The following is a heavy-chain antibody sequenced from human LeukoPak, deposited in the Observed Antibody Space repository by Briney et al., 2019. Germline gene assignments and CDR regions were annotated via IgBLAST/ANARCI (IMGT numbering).Heavy chain of an antibody. Sequence: GGSLRLSCATSGFTFSSYWMSWVRQAPGKGLEWVANIKQDGSEKYYVDSVKGRFTISRDNAKNSLYLQMNSLRAEDTAVYYCARDNALHIGITMVRGYGMDVWGQGTTVTVSS. CDR1: GFTFSSYW. J-gene: IGHJ6*02. CDR2: IKQDGSEK. CDR3: ARDNALHIGITMVRGYGMDV. D-gene: IGHD3-10*01. V-gene: IGHV3-7*01.